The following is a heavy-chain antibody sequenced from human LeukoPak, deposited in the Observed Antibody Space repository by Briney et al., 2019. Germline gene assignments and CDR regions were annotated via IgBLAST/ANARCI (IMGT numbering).Heavy chain of an antibody. J-gene: IGHJ4*02. V-gene: IGHV1-2*06. D-gene: IGHD1-26*01. CDR1: AYTFTDYY. Sequence: ASVKVSCKASAYTFTDYYVHWVRQAPGQGLEWMGRINPSSGDTNYAQNFQGRVTMTRDTSISTAYMELSRLRSDDTAVYYCATTSGYFYYWGKGTLVTVPS. CDR2: INPSSGDT. CDR3: ATTSGYFYY.